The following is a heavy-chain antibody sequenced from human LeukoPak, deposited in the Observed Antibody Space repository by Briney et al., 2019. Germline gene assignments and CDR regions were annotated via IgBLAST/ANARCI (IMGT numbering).Heavy chain of an antibody. V-gene: IGHV3-7*01. J-gene: IGHJ4*02. CDR3: ARGALEWLLYFDY. CDR1: GFTFSSYW. Sequence: GGSLRLSCEASGFTFSSYWMSWVRQAPGKGLEWVANIKQDGSEKYYVDSVKGRFTISRDNAKNSLYLQMNSLRAEDTAVYYCARGALEWLLYFDYWGQGTLVTVSS. CDR2: IKQDGSEK. D-gene: IGHD3-3*01.